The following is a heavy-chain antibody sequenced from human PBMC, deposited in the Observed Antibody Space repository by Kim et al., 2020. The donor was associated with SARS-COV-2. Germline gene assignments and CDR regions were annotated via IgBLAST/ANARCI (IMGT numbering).Heavy chain of an antibody. J-gene: IGHJ4*02. CDR3: ARVGGYSGYDIYFDY. D-gene: IGHD5-12*01. Sequence: PSLKSRVTISVDRSKNQFSLKLSSVTAADTAVYYCARVGGYSGYDIYFDYWGQGTLFTVSS. V-gene: IGHV4-30-2*01.